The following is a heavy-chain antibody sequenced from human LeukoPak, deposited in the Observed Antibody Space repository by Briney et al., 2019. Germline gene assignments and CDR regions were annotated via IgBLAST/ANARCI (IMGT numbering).Heavy chain of an antibody. D-gene: IGHD5-24*01. V-gene: IGHV1-69*04. CDR1: GGTLSSYA. J-gene: IGHJ4*02. CDR2: IIPILGIA. Sequence: SVKVSCKASGGTLSSYAISWVRQAPGQGLEWMGRIIPILGIANYAQKFQGRVTITADKSTSTAYMELSSLRSEDTAVYYCARADGYNYYYFDYWGQGTLVTVSS. CDR3: ARADGYNYYYFDY.